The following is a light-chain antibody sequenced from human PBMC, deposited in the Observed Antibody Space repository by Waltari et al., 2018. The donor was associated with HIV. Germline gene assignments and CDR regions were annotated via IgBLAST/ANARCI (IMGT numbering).Light chain of an antibody. CDR2: KAS. J-gene: IGKJ1*01. CDR1: QSINSW. Sequence: DIQMTQSPFTLSASVGDRVTITCRASQSINSWLAWYQQKPGKAPKLLIYKASSLESGVPSRFSGSESGTEFTLTISSLQPDDFATYYCQHYQTYPWTFGQGTKVEIK. CDR3: QHYQTYPWT. V-gene: IGKV1-5*03.